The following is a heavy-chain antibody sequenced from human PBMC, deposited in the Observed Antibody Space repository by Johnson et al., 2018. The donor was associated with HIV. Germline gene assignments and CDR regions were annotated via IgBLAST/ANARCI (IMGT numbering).Heavy chain of an antibody. J-gene: IGHJ3*02. V-gene: IGHV3-66*02. CDR3: ASGPTPGVAARGALGGAFDI. Sequence: VQLVESGGGVVQPGGSLRLSCAASGFTVSTSYMTWVRQAPGKGLAWVSSISCGGRTYYADTVKGRVSISRDKSKNTLYLQINSLRAEDTAVYYCASGPTPGVAARGALGGAFDIWGQGTMVTVSS. CDR2: ISCGGRT. D-gene: IGHD6-6*01. CDR1: GFTVSTSY.